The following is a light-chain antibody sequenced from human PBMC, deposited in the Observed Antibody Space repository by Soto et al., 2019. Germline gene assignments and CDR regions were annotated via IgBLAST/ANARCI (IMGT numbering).Light chain of an antibody. Sequence: QSALTQPASVSGSPGQSITISCTGTSSDVGGFNHVSWYQQHPGKAPKLMIYAVSNRPSGISHRFSGSKSGNTASLTISGLHVEDEADYYCSSYTSTSTVVFGGGTKVTVL. CDR2: AVS. CDR3: SSYTSTSTVV. V-gene: IGLV2-14*01. CDR1: SSDVGGFNH. J-gene: IGLJ2*01.